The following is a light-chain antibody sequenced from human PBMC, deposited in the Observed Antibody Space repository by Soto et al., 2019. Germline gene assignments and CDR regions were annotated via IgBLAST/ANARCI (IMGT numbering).Light chain of an antibody. V-gene: IGKV1-39*01. J-gene: IGKJ1*01. CDR2: AAS. Sequence: DIQMTPSPSSLSASVGDRVTITCRASQSISSYLNWYQQKPGKAPKLLIYAASSLQSGVPSRFSGSGSGTEFTLTINSLQPDDFATYYCQQYHIYSGTFGQGTKVDIK. CDR3: QQYHIYSGT. CDR1: QSISSY.